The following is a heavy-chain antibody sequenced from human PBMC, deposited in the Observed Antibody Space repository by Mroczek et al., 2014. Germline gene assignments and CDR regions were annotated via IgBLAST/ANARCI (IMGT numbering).Heavy chain of an antibody. CDR1: GYTLTELS. D-gene: IGHD2-21*02. J-gene: IGHJ6*02. V-gene: IGHV1-24*01. CDR3: ATPIPGWVVTAITHGMDV. Sequence: QVQLVQSGAEVKKPGASVKVSCKVSGYTLTELSMHWVRQAPGKGLEWMGGFDPEDGETIYAQKFQGRVTMTEDTSTDTAYMELSSLRSEDTAVYYCATPIPGWVVTAITHGMDVWGQGTTVTVSS. CDR2: FDPEDGET.